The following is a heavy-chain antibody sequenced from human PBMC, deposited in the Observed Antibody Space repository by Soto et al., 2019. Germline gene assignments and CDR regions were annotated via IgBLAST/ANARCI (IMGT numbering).Heavy chain of an antibody. CDR3: ASDPYYYASGF. D-gene: IGHD3-10*01. Sequence: QVQLVESGGGLVEPGGSLRLSCAASGFTFSGQYMTWLRQAPGKGLEWVSKISGDATITYYADSVEGRFTVSRDNAKKALYLQMTSMRAEDTAVYYCASDPYYYASGFWGQGTLVTVSS. J-gene: IGHJ4*02. V-gene: IGHV3-11*01. CDR1: GFTFSGQY. CDR2: ISGDATIT.